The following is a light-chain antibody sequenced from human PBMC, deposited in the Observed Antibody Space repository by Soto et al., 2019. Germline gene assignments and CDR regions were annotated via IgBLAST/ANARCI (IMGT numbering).Light chain of an antibody. CDR1: QSVNIN. Sequence: SPAAVSLNQGERVSLSWRASQSVNINLAWYQQKPGQAPRLLIFGASTRAAGVPARFSGSGSGTDFTLTISSLEPEDFALYYCQQRSNWPITFGQGTRLEVK. J-gene: IGKJ5*01. V-gene: IGKV3-11*01. CDR3: QQRSNWPIT. CDR2: GAS.